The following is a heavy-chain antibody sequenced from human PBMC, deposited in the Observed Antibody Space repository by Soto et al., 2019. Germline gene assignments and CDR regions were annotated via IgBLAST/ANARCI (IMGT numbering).Heavy chain of an antibody. CDR3: ARVPVTRTLRDGYNYEGS. V-gene: IGHV1-69*01. J-gene: IGHJ5*02. D-gene: IGHD5-12*01. CDR1: GGTFSSYA. Sequence: QVQLVQSGAEVKKPGSSVKVSCKASGGTFSSYAISWVRQAPGQGLEWMGGIIPIFGTANYAQKFQGRVTITAEESTSTVYMELSSRRSEETDVYYWARVPVTRTLRDGYNYEGSWGQGTIVTVSA. CDR2: IIPIFGTA.